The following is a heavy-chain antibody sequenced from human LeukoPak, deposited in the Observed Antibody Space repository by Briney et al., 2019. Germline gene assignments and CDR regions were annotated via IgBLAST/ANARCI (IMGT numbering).Heavy chain of an antibody. CDR3: ASLDDFGVMGGYFYY. V-gene: IGHV1-69*02. CDR1: GGTFSSYT. Sequence: ASVKVSCKASGGTFSSYTISWVRQAPGQGLEWMGRIIPILGIANYAQKFQGRVTITADKSTSTAYMELSSLRSEDTAVYYCASLDDFGVMGGYFYYWGQGTLVTVSS. D-gene: IGHD3-3*01. CDR2: IIPILGIA. J-gene: IGHJ4*02.